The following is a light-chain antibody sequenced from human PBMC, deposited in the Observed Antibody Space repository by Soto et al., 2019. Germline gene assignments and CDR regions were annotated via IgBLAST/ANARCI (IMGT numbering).Light chain of an antibody. V-gene: IGLV4-69*01. CDR3: QTWGTGLYVV. CDR1: SGHSNYA. Sequence: QPVLTQSPSASASLGASVKLTCTLSSGHSNYAIAWHQQQPEKGPRYLMKLNSDGSHSKGDGIPDRFSGSSSGAERYLTISILQSEDEADYYCQTWGTGLYVVFGGGTKLTVL. J-gene: IGLJ2*01. CDR2: LNSDGSH.